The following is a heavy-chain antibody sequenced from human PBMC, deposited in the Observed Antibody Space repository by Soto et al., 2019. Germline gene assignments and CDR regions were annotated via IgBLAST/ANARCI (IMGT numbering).Heavy chain of an antibody. J-gene: IGHJ4*02. CDR3: ASPLKWSGYYIAFDY. V-gene: IGHV1-69*01. D-gene: IGHD3-3*01. Sequence: QVQLLQSGAEVKKPGSSVKVSCKASGATFSSFAFSWVRQAPGQGLEWMRVIIPIFDTINYAQKFQGRVTITADESTRTAYMELSSLTSEDTAVYYCASPLKWSGYYIAFDYWGQGTLVIVSS. CDR2: IIPIFDTI. CDR1: GATFSSFA.